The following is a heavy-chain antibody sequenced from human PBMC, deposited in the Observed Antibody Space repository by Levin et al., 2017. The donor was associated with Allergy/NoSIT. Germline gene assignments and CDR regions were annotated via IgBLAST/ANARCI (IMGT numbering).Heavy chain of an antibody. D-gene: IGHD2-15*01. J-gene: IGHJ6*02. CDR1: GFTFSSYW. V-gene: IGHV3-7*01. CDR3: AIYPGRIDYYYGMDV. Sequence: GESLKISCAASGFTFSSYWMSWVRQAPGKGLEWVANIKQDGSEKYYVDSVKGRFTISRDNAKNSLYLQMNSLRAEDTAVYYCAIYPGRIDYYYGMDVWGQGTTVTVSS. CDR2: IKQDGSEK.